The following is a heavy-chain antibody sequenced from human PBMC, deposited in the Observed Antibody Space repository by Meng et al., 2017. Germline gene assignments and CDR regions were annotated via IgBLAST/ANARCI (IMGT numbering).Heavy chain of an antibody. Sequence: ASVKVSCKVSGYTLTELSMHWVRQAPGKGLEWMGGFDPEDGETIYAQKFQGRVTMTEDTSTDTACMELSSLRSEDTAVYYCAIRGAAVAGTLFDYWGQGTLVTVSS. CDR2: FDPEDGET. V-gene: IGHV1-24*01. CDR1: GYTLTELS. CDR3: AIRGAAVAGTLFDY. D-gene: IGHD6-19*01. J-gene: IGHJ4*02.